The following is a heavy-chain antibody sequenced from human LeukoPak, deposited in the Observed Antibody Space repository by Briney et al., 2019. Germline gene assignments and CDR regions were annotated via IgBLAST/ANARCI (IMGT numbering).Heavy chain of an antibody. CDR3: ARQAAAAGTDAFDI. J-gene: IGHJ3*02. V-gene: IGHV4-38-2*01. CDR2: IYYSGST. D-gene: IGHD6-13*01. CDR1: GYSISSGYY. Sequence: SETLSLTCAVSGYSISSGYYWGWIRQPPGKGLEWIGSIYYSGSTYYNPSLKSRVTISVDTSKNQFSLKLSSVTAADTAVYYCARQAAAAGTDAFDIWGQGTMVTVSS.